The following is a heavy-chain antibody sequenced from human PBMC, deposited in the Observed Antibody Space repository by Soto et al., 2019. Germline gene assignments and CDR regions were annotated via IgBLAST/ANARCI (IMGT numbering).Heavy chain of an antibody. CDR3: ASFCTNGVCGGYGMDV. V-gene: IGHV4-39*01. Sequence: LSLTCTVSGGSISSSSYYWGWIRQPPGKGLEWIGSIYYSGSTYYNPSLKSRVTISVDTSKNQFSLKLSSVTAADTAVYYCASFCTNGVCGGYGMDVWGQGTTVTV. CDR1: GGSISSSSYY. D-gene: IGHD2-8*01. J-gene: IGHJ6*02. CDR2: IYYSGST.